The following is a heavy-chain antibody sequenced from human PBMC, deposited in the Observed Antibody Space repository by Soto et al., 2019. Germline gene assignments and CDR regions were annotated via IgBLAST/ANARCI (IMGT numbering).Heavy chain of an antibody. Sequence: PSETPSLTCTVSGGSISIYYWSWIRHPPGKGLEWIGYIYYSGSTNYNPSLKSRVTISVDTSKNQFSLKLSSVTAADTAVYYCARVGGGDDYWGQGTLVTVS. V-gene: IGHV4-59*01. D-gene: IGHD7-27*01. CDR1: GGSISIYY. CDR2: IYYSGST. J-gene: IGHJ4*02. CDR3: ARVGGGDDY.